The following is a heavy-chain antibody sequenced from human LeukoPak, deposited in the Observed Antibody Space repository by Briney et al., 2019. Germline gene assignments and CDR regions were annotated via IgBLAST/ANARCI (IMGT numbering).Heavy chain of an antibody. CDR2: IYYSGST. Sequence: LETLSLTCTVSGGSISSYYWSWIRQPPGKGPEWIGYIYYSGSTNYNPSLKSRVTISVDTSKNQFSLKLSSVTAADTAVYYCARAGILGSSWSDAFDIWGQGTMVTVSS. CDR1: GGSISSYY. J-gene: IGHJ3*02. D-gene: IGHD6-13*01. V-gene: IGHV4-59*01. CDR3: ARAGILGSSWSDAFDI.